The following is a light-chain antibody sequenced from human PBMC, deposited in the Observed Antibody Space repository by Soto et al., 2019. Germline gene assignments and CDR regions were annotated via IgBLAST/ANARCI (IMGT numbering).Light chain of an antibody. CDR3: QSYDSGLSGSV. CDR2: GNN. CDR1: SSNIGAGYD. Sequence: QSVLTQPPSVSGAPGQRVTLSCTGSSSNIGAGYDVHWYQQLPGTAPKLLIYGNNNRPSGVPDRFSGSKSGTSASLAFPGLQAEDEADYYCQSYDSGLSGSVFGTGTKVTVL. J-gene: IGLJ1*01. V-gene: IGLV1-40*01.